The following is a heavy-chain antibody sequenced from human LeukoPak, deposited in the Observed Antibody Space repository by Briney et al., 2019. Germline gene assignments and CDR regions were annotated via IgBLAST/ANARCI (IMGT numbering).Heavy chain of an antibody. J-gene: IGHJ4*02. Sequence: GGSLRLSCAASGFTFRSFGMNWVRQAPGKGLEWVSGIYTNGRDTRYADSVKGRFTISRDNSKNTLYLQMHSLRVEDTAVYYCASTDNYYDSSGYYYFDYWGQGTLVTVSS. V-gene: IGHV3-23*05. CDR2: IYTNGRDT. CDR3: ASTDNYYDSSGYYYFDY. CDR1: GFTFRSFG. D-gene: IGHD3-22*01.